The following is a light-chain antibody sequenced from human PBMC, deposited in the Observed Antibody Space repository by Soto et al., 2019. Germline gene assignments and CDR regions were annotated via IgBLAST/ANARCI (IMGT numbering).Light chain of an antibody. V-gene: IGKV3D-15*01. Sequence: EIVLTQFPGTPTLSPVERATISCRASQSISNHLLAWYQQKPGQAPKLLIYDASNWATGVPARFSGSGSGTEFTLTIISLQSEDFAVYYCQQYNNWPRTFGGGTKVDIK. CDR2: DAS. CDR3: QQYNNWPRT. CDR1: QSISNH. J-gene: IGKJ4*02.